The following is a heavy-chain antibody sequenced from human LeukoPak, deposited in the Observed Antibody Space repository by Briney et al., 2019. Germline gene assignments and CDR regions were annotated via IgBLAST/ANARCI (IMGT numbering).Heavy chain of an antibody. D-gene: IGHD3-10*01. Sequence: SETLSLTCTVSGGSISSSSYYWGWIRQPPGKGLEWIESIYYSGSTYYNPSLKSRVTISVDTSKNQFSLKLSSVTAADTAVYYCARHSITMVRGVIITPGDLFDYWGQGTLVTVSS. J-gene: IGHJ4*02. CDR3: ARHSITMVRGVIITPGDLFDY. CDR1: GGSISSSSYY. CDR2: IYYSGST. V-gene: IGHV4-39*01.